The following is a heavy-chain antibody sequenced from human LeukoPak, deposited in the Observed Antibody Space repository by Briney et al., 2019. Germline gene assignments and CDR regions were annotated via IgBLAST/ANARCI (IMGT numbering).Heavy chain of an antibody. CDR3: ARDSIAAAGLFDY. V-gene: IGHV4-4*02. Sequence: PSETLSLTCAVSGGSISSSNWWSWVRQPPGKGLEWIGEIYHSGSTNYNPSLKSRVTISVDKSKNQFSLKLSSVTAADTAVYYCARDSIAAAGLFDYRGQGTLVTVSS. J-gene: IGHJ4*02. CDR2: IYHSGST. D-gene: IGHD6-13*01. CDR1: GGSISSSNW.